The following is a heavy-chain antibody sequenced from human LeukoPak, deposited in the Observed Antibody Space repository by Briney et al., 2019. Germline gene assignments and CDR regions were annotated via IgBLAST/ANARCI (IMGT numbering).Heavy chain of an antibody. J-gene: IGHJ4*02. Sequence: GGTLRLSCSASGFTFSSYSMNWVRQAPGKGLEWVSYISSSTSTIYYADSVKGRFTIFRDNAKNSLYLQMNSLRAEDTAVYYCARDIEAAGLFLDYWGQGTLVTVSS. CDR2: ISSSTSTI. CDR3: ARDIEAAGLFLDY. D-gene: IGHD6-13*01. V-gene: IGHV3-48*01. CDR1: GFTFSSYS.